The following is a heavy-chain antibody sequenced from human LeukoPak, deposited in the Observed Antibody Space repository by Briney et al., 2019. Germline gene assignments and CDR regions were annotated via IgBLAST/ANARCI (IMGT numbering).Heavy chain of an antibody. CDR1: GFTFNNAW. CDR3: TLTVTKGEKY. Sequence: GGSLRLSCAASGFTFNNAWMSWVRQAPGEGLEWVGRIKSKTDGGTTDYAAPVKGRFTISRDDSKNTLYLQMNSLKTEDTAVYYCTLTVTKGEKYWGQGTLVTVSS. V-gene: IGHV3-15*01. J-gene: IGHJ4*02. CDR2: IKSKTDGGTT. D-gene: IGHD4-17*01.